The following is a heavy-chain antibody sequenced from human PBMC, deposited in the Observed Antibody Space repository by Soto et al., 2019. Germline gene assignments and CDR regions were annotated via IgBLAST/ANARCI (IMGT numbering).Heavy chain of an antibody. CDR1: GGSISSSNW. D-gene: IGHD2-15*01. CDR2: IYHSGST. Sequence: QVQLQESGPGLVKPSGTLSLTCAVSGGSISSSNWWSWVRQPPGTGLEWIGEIYHSGSTNSNPSLKSRVTISVDQSKNQFSLKLSSVTAADTAVYYGARTDCSGGSCYIDYWGQGTRVTVSA. J-gene: IGHJ4*03. V-gene: IGHV4-4*02. CDR3: ARTDCSGGSCYIDY.